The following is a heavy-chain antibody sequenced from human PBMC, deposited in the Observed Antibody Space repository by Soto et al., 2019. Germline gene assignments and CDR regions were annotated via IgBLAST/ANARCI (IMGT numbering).Heavy chain of an antibody. D-gene: IGHD6-19*01. CDR3: ARVPHDSSGWFYYYGMDV. CDR1: GDSVSSNSAA. CDR2: TYYRSKWYN. J-gene: IGHJ6*02. Sequence: SQTLSLTCAISGDSVSSNSAAWNWIRQSPSRGLEWLGRTYYRSKWYNDYAVSVKSRITINPDTSKNQFSLQLNSVTPEDTAVYYCARVPHDSSGWFYYYGMDVWGQGTTVTVSS. V-gene: IGHV6-1*01.